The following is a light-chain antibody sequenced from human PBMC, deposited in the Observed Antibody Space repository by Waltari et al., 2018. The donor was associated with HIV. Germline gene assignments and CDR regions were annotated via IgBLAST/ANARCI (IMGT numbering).Light chain of an antibody. CDR1: QIVGGNQ. V-gene: IGKV3-20*01. CDR2: DAS. J-gene: IGKJ3*01. CDR3: QQYGSSPLFT. Sequence: EIVLTQSPDTLSLSPGERATLSCMASQIVGGNQLAWYQQRLGQTPRLLIYDASNRATGIPDRISGSGSGTDFTLTITRLEAEDFAVYYCQQYGSSPLFTFGPGTKVDIK.